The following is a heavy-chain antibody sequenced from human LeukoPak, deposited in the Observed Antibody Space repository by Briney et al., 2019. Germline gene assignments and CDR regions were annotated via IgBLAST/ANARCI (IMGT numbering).Heavy chain of an antibody. V-gene: IGHV3-53*01. CDR1: GFTVSSNY. D-gene: IGHD1-26*01. J-gene: IGHJ6*03. Sequence: GGSLRLSCAASGFTVSSNYMSWVRQAPGKGLEWVSVIYSGGSTYYAGSVKGRFTISRDNSKNTLYLQMNSLRAEDTAVYYCARETAVGHGPPGYYYYMDVWGKGTTVTVSS. CDR3: ARETAVGHGPPGYYYYMDV. CDR2: IYSGGST.